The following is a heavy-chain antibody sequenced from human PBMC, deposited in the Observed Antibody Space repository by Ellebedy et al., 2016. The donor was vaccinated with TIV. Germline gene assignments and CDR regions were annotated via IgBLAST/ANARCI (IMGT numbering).Heavy chain of an antibody. CDR3: ARSMTNWYRFNI. D-gene: IGHD1-1*01. Sequence: GESLKISCAASGFTFSSYTMNWVRQAPGRGLEWVSSISSSSTYIFYADSVKGRFTISRDNAKKSLFLQMNSLRAEDTAVYFCARSMTNWYRFNIWGQGTMVTVSS. CDR1: GFTFSSYT. J-gene: IGHJ3*02. V-gene: IGHV3-21*01. CDR2: ISSSSTYI.